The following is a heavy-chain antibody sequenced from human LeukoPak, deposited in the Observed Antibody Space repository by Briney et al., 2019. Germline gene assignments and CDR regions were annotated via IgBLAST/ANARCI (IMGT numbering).Heavy chain of an antibody. CDR1: GFTFSSCG. V-gene: IGHV3-33*01. CDR2: IWYDGTNK. CDR3: ARYYCDSSGYYLFDY. D-gene: IGHD3-22*01. Sequence: GRSLRLSCAASGFTFSSCGMHWVRQAPGKGLEWVAVIWYDGTNKYYADSVKGRFTISRDNSKNTLYLQMNSLRAEDTAVYYCARYYCDSSGYYLFDYWGQGTLVTVSS. J-gene: IGHJ4*02.